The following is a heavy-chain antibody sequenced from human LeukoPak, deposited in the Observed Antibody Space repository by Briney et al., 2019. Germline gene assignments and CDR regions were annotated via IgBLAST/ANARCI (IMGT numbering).Heavy chain of an antibody. J-gene: IGHJ3*02. CDR3: AKLRADHDAFDI. CDR1: GFTFSNYA. CDR2: ISGSGGST. Sequence: GGSLRLSCAASGFTFSNYAMSWDRQAPGKGLEWVSGISGSGGSTYYADSVKGRFTISRDDSKNTLYLQMNSLRAEDTAVYYCAKLRADHDAFDIWGQGTMVTVSS. V-gene: IGHV3-23*01.